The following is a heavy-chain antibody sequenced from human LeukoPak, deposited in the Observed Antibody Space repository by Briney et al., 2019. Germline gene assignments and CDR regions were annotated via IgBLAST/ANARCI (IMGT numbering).Heavy chain of an antibody. CDR1: GFTVSGNY. CDR3: AIPPLSGTGSSRPLAGVDA. D-gene: IGHD3-10*01. Sequence: GGSLRLSCAASGFTVSGNYMSWVRQAPGKGLEWVSVLYSTGTTYYADFVKGRFTISRDNAKNSLYLQMNSLRAGDTAVYYCAIPPLSGTGSSRPLAGVDAWGQGTTVTVSS. J-gene: IGHJ6*02. CDR2: LYSTGTT. V-gene: IGHV3-53*01.